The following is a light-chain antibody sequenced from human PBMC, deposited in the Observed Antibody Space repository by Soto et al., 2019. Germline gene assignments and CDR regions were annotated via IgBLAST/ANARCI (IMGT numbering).Light chain of an antibody. CDR1: QSVGNNY. CDR2: GAS. J-gene: IGKJ1*01. Sequence: EIVLTHSPDTLSLSPGERATLSCRASQSVGNNYLARYQQRPGQAPRLVIYGASNRATGIPDRFSAWGSGTDFTLTISRLEPEDFAVYYCQQYTSSPLTFGQGTKVEIK. V-gene: IGKV3-20*01. CDR3: QQYTSSPLT.